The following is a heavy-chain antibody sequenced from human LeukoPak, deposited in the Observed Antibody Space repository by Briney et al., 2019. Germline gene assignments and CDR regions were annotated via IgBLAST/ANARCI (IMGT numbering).Heavy chain of an antibody. CDR2: FDPEDGET. CDR3: ATGGYYNAYYYGMDV. D-gene: IGHD3-9*01. V-gene: IGHV1-24*01. J-gene: IGHJ6*02. CDR1: GYTLTELS. Sequence: WASVKVSCKVSGYTLTELSMHWVRQAPGKGLEWMGGFDPEDGETIYAQKFQGRVTMTEDTSTDTAYMELSSLRSEDTAVYYCATGGYYNAYYYGMDVWGQGTTVTVSS.